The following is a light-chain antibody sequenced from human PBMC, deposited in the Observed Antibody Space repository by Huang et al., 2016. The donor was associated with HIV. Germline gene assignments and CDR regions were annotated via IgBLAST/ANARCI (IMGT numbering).Light chain of an antibody. Sequence: EIEMTQSPATLSVSPGERATLSCRASHSVDSYLAWYQQKPGQAPRLLIYDASTRATGISAKFNGTGSGTEVSLSITNLQSEDFAVYYCQQYNDWPPLTFGGGTKVEI. CDR1: HSVDSY. CDR2: DAS. V-gene: IGKV3-15*01. J-gene: IGKJ4*01. CDR3: QQYNDWPPLT.